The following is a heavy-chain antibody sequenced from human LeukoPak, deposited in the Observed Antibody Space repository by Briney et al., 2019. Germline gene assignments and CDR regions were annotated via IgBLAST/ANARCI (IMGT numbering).Heavy chain of an antibody. CDR2: ISCSGGST. D-gene: IGHD3-22*01. CDR3: AIRHYYDSSGFDY. V-gene: IGHV3-23*01. CDR1: GFTFSIYA. Sequence: GGSLRLSCAASGFTFSIYAMSWVRQAPGKGLEWASAISCSGGSTYYADSVKGRFTISRDNSKNTLYLQTKSLRAEDTAVYYCAIRHYYDSSGFDYWGQGTLVTVSS. J-gene: IGHJ4*02.